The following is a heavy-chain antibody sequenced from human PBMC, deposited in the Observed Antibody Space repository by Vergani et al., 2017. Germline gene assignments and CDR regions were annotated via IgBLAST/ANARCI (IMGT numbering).Heavy chain of an antibody. Sequence: QLQLQESGPGLVKPSATLYLTCSVSGASIRTSNYYWGWIRQPPGKGLEWIASIYYSGSTYYNPSLKSRVTISVDTSKNQFSLKLSYVTAADTAVYFCARHSTVEWLVKLGWIDPWGQGILVTVSA. CDR1: GASIRTSNYY. CDR3: ARHSTVEWLVKLGWIDP. D-gene: IGHD6-19*01. J-gene: IGHJ5*02. CDR2: IYYSGST. V-gene: IGHV4-39*01.